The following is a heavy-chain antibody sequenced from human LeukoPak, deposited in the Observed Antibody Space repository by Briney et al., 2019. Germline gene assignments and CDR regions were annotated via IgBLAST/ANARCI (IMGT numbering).Heavy chain of an antibody. D-gene: IGHD2-15*01. Sequence: EASVKVSCKVSGYTLTELSMHWVRQAPGKGLEWMGGFDPGDGETIYAQKFQGRVTMTEDTSTDTAYMELSSLRSEDTAVYYCATDLSRGGLDYYYYYGMDVWGQGTTVTVSS. V-gene: IGHV1-24*01. CDR2: FDPGDGET. CDR3: ATDLSRGGLDYYYYYGMDV. CDR1: GYTLTELS. J-gene: IGHJ6*02.